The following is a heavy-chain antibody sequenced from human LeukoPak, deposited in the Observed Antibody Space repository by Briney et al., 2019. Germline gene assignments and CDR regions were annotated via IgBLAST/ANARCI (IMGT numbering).Heavy chain of an antibody. CDR2: IYSGGST. CDR1: GFTVSSHY. Sequence: GGSLRLSCAASGFTVSSHYMTWVRQAPGKGLEWVSVIYSGGSTYYADSVKGRFTISRDNSKNTLYLQMNSLRAEDTAVYYCAITGYGGNSFPVDYWGQGTLVTVSS. D-gene: IGHD4-23*01. J-gene: IGHJ4*02. CDR3: AITGYGGNSFPVDY. V-gene: IGHV3-66*02.